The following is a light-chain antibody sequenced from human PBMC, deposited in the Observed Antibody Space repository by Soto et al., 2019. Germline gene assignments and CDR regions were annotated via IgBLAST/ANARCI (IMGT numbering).Light chain of an antibody. CDR3: QQYNNWPRT. CDR2: GAS. J-gene: IGKJ1*01. CDR1: QSVNGYY. Sequence: ETVLTQSPGTLSLSPGERATLSCRASQSVNGYYLAWHQQQPGQAPRLLIYGASTRATGIPARFSGSGSGTEFTLTISSLQSEDFAVYYCQQYNNWPRTFGQGTKVDIK. V-gene: IGKV3-15*01.